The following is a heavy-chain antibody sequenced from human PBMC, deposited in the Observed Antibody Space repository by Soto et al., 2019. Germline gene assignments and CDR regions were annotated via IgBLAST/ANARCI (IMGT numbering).Heavy chain of an antibody. J-gene: IGHJ6*02. CDR1: GFTFSSDS. V-gene: IGHV3-48*02. Sequence: EVQLVEAGGGLVQPGGSLRLSCAASGFTFSSDSMNWVRQAPGKGLEWVSYISSSSSTIYYADSVKGRFTISRDNAKNSLYLQMNRLRDEDTAVYYCAREYSGGLYKGKGIDVWGQATTVTVSS. CDR2: ISSSSSTI. D-gene: IGHD6-19*01. CDR3: AREYSGGLYKGKGIDV.